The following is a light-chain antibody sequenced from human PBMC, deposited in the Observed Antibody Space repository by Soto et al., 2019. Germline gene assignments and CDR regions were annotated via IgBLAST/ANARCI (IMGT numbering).Light chain of an antibody. CDR2: AAS. CDR3: QQSYSTPIT. J-gene: IGKJ5*01. V-gene: IGKV1-39*01. CDR1: QSISSY. Sequence: DIHLTQSPSSLSGSLRDRVTITCRASQSISSYLNWYQQKPGKAPKLLIYAASSLQSGVPSRFSGSGSGTDFTLTISSLQPEDFATYYCQQSYSTPITFGHGSRLEIK.